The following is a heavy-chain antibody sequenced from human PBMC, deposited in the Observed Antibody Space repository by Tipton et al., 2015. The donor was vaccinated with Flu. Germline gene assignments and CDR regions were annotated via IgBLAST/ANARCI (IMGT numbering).Heavy chain of an antibody. CDR2: ISGTSGSI. CDR3: VKDPHQHSELELGWLDP. J-gene: IGHJ5*02. D-gene: IGHD1-7*01. Sequence: SLRLSCAAPGFTFSRHGMSWVRQAPGKGLEWVLSISGTSGSIYYTDSVRGRFTISRDNSRNTLYLQMNSLRAEDTAVYYCVKDPHQHSELELGWLDPWGQGTLVTVSS. V-gene: IGHV3-23*01. CDR1: GFTFSRHG.